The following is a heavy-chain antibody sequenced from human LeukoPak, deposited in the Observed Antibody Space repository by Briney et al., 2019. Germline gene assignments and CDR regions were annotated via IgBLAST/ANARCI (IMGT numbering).Heavy chain of an antibody. D-gene: IGHD6-19*01. CDR3: ARDPGDILVAGTFDY. V-gene: IGHV3-20*04. J-gene: IGHJ4*02. Sequence: PGGSLRLSCAASGFIFDDYGMSWVRQAPGKGLEWVSGITWNGGSTGYADSVKGRFTISRDNAKNSLYLQMNSLRAEDTAFYYCARDPGDILVAGTFDYWGQGTLVTVSS. CDR1: GFIFDDYG. CDR2: ITWNGGST.